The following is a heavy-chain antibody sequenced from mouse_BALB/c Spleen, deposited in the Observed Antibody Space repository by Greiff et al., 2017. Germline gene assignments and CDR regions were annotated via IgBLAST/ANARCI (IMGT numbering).Heavy chain of an antibody. V-gene: IGHV1-80*01. CDR1: GYAFSSYW. Sequence: VMLVESGAELVRPGSSVKISCKASGYAFSSYWMNWVKQRPGQGLEWIGQIYPGDGDTNYNGKFKGKATLTADKSSSTAYMQLSSLTSEDSAVYFCARNRYDFDYWGQGTTLTVSS. J-gene: IGHJ2*01. CDR2: IYPGDGDT. CDR3: ARNRYDFDY. D-gene: IGHD2-14*01.